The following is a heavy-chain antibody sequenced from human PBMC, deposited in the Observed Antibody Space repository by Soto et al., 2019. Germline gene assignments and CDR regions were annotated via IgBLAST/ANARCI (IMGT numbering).Heavy chain of an antibody. CDR3: ARDPSRIAAAGDY. CDR2: ISSSSSYI. J-gene: IGHJ4*02. D-gene: IGHD6-13*01. Sequence: PGGSLRLSCAASGFTFSSYSMNWVRQAPGKGLEWVSSISSSSSYIYYADSVKGRFTISRDNAKNSLYLQMNSLRAEDTAAYYCARDPSRIAAAGDYWGQGTLVTVS. CDR1: GFTFSSYS. V-gene: IGHV3-21*01.